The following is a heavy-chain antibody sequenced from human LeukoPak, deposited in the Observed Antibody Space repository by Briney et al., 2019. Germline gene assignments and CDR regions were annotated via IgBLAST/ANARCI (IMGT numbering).Heavy chain of an antibody. CDR1: SGSISSYNYY. V-gene: IGHV4-39*01. J-gene: IGHJ5*02. CDR2: VFYSGST. Sequence: SETLSLTCTVSSGSISSYNYYCAWIRQPPGKGLEWIGSVFYSGSTYYNPSHKSRVTISVDTSNNQFSLRLTSVTAADTAVYYCATPIGATDWFDPWGQGTLVTVSS. D-gene: IGHD1-26*01. CDR3: ATPIGATDWFDP.